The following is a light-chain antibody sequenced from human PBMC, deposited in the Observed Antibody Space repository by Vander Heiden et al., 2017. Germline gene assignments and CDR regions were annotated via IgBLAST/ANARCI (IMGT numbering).Light chain of an antibody. J-gene: IGKJ1*01. CDR1: QGIATY. V-gene: IGKV1-39*01. CDR3: QQGYNIPRT. CDR2: AAS. Sequence: DIQMTQPPSSLSASVGDRVTITCRASQGIATYFNWYQQKPGKAPELLMFAASTLQSGVPSRFSGSGSGTDFTLTINSLQPEDFATYYCQQGYNIPRTFGQGTKVEIK.